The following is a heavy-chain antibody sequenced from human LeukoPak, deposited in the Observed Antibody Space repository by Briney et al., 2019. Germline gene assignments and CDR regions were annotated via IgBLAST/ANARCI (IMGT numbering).Heavy chain of an antibody. CDR2: IYYSGTI. CDR3: ARGEDFKSSRFDP. CDR1: GGSISGHY. V-gene: IGHV4-59*11. Sequence: SETLSLTCTVSGGSISGHYWNWIRQPPGKGLEWIGYIYYSGTIKYNPSLKSRVTISVDTSKNQFSLKVNSLTAADTAVYYCARGEDFKSSRFDPWGQGILVTVSS. J-gene: IGHJ5*02. D-gene: IGHD1-26*01.